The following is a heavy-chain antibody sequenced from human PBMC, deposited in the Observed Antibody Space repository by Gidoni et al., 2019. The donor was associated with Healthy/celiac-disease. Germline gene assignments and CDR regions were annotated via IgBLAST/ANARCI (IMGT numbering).Heavy chain of an antibody. Sequence: QVQLQQWGAGLLKPSETLSLTCAVYGGSFSGYYWSWIRQPPGKGLEWIGEINHSGSTNYNPSLKSRVTISVDTSKNQFSLKLSSVTAADTAVYYCARGKWDGEDFDYWGQGTLVTVSS. CDR2: INHSGST. CDR1: GGSFSGYY. V-gene: IGHV4-34*01. CDR3: ARGKWDGEDFDY. D-gene: IGHD2-21*01. J-gene: IGHJ4*02.